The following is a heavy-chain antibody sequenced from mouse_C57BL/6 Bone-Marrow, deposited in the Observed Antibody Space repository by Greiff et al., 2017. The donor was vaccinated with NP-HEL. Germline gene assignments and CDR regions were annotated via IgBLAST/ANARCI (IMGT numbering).Heavy chain of an antibody. V-gene: IGHV1-76*01. Sequence: VQLQQSGAELVRPGASVKLSCKASGYTFTDYYINWVKQRPGQGLEWIARIYPGSGNTYYNEKFKGKATLTAEKSSSTAYMQLSSLTSEDSAVYFCARRGGYFDVWGTGTTVTVSS. J-gene: IGHJ1*03. CDR2: IYPGSGNT. CDR1: GYTFTDYY. CDR3: ARRGGYFDV.